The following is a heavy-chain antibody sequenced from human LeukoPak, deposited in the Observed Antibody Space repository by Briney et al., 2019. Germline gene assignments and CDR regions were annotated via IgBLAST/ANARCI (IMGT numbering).Heavy chain of an antibody. V-gene: IGHV3-23*01. CDR2: ISGSGGST. CDR3: AKMLRGYYYLDY. CDR1: GFTSSSYG. Sequence: GGSLSLSCAASGFTSSSYGMSWVRQAPGKGLEWVSAISGSGGSTYYADSVKGRFTISRDNSKNTLYLQMNSLRAEDTAVYYCAKMLRGYYYLDYWGQGTLVTVSS. J-gene: IGHJ4*02. D-gene: IGHD3-16*01.